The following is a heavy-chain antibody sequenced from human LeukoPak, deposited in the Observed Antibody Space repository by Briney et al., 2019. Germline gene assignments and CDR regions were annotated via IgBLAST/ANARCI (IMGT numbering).Heavy chain of an antibody. J-gene: IGHJ4*02. CDR2: IYYSGST. CDR1: GGSISSGDYY. D-gene: IGHD3-9*01. CDR3: AGGAGYSIDY. V-gene: IGHV4-30-4*01. Sequence: PSEALSLTCTVSGGSISSGDYYWSWIRQPPGKGLEWIGYIYYSGSTYYNPSLKSRVTISVDTSKNQFSLKLSSVTAADTAVYYCAGGAGYSIDYWAREPWSPSPQ.